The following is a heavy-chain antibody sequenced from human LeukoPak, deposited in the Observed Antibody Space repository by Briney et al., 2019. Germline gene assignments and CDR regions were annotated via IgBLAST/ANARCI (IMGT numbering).Heavy chain of an antibody. CDR3: ARLYSGYDYSAFDI. CDR2: ISSGSSYI. V-gene: IGHV3-21*01. Sequence: PGGSLRLSCAASGFTFSSYSMNWVRQAPGKGLEWVSSISSGSSYIYYADSVKGRFTISRDNAKNSLYLQMNSLRAEDTAVYYCARLYSGYDYSAFDIWGQGTMVTVSS. J-gene: IGHJ3*02. D-gene: IGHD5-12*01. CDR1: GFTFSSYS.